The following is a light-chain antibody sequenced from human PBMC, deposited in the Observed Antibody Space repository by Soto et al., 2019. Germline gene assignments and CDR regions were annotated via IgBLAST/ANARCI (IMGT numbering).Light chain of an antibody. J-gene: IGKJ1*01. CDR2: GAS. Sequence: EIVLTQSPGTLSLSPGERATLSCRASQSVTSNYLAWYQQKPGQAPRLLIYGASSRATGIPDRFSGSGSGTDFTLKISRVEAEDVGVYYCMQSIQLPRTFGQGTKVDNK. V-gene: IGKV3-20*01. CDR1: QSVTSNY. CDR3: MQSIQLPRT.